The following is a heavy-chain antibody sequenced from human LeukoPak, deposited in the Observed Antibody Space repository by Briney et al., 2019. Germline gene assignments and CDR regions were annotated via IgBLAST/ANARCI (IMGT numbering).Heavy chain of an antibody. Sequence: EASVTVSCKASGYTFTGYYMHWVRQAPGQGLEWMGWINPNSGGTNYAQKFQGRVTMTRDTSISTAYMELSRLRSDDTAVYYCARDLGTMVRGVIYWFDPWGQGTLVTVSS. CDR3: ARDLGTMVRGVIYWFDP. CDR2: INPNSGGT. D-gene: IGHD3-10*01. V-gene: IGHV1-2*02. CDR1: GYTFTGYY. J-gene: IGHJ5*02.